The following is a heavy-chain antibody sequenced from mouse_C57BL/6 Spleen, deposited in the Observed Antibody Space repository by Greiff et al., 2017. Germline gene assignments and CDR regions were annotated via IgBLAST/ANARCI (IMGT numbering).Heavy chain of an antibody. CDR2: INPNYGTT. D-gene: IGHD3-2*02. Sequence: EVKLMASGPELVKPGASVKISCKASGYSFTDYNMNWVKQSNGKSLEWIGVINPNYGTTSYNQKFKGKATLTVDQSSSTAYMQLNSLTSEDSAVYYCAIGGDSSGYPFAYWGQGTLVTVSA. J-gene: IGHJ3*01. CDR1: GYSFTDYN. CDR3: AIGGDSSGYPFAY. V-gene: IGHV1-39*01.